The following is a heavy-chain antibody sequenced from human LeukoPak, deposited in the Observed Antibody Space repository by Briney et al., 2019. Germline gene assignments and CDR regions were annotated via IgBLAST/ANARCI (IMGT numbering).Heavy chain of an antibody. D-gene: IGHD3-10*01. CDR2: IIPMFGTP. CDR1: GDTFSSYA. CDR3: ARDRGSTKGSYYSYFMDV. V-gene: IGHV1-69*05. Sequence: ASVKVSCKTSGDTFSSYAISWVRQAPGQGLEWMGGIIPMFGTPNYAQKFRGRVTITTDESTSTAYMELSSLRSEDTAVYYCARDRGSTKGSYYSYFMDVWGKGTTVTVSS. J-gene: IGHJ6*03.